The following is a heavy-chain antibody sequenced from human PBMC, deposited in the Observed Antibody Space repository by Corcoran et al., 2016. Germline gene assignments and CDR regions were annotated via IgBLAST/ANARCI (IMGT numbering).Heavy chain of an antibody. CDR2: INISVLTT. CDR3: ASVFTSGWQDDR. CDR1: GFILTNYH. D-gene: IGHD6-19*01. J-gene: IGHJ5*02. V-gene: IGHV1-46*01. Sequence: QVQLVQYGAEVKRPEASENVSCSASGFILTNYHIHWVRRATGQGLEWMGIINISVLTTNYAQKFQCRVTMTRDTSTNTVYMELGNLTSEDTAVYCCASVFTSGWQDDRWGQGTRVTVSS.